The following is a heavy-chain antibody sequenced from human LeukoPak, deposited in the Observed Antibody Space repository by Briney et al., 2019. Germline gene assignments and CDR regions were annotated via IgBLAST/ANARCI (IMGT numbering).Heavy chain of an antibody. V-gene: IGHV4-4*02. Sequence: SETLSFTCTVSPDSTTSNFWSWVRQPPGKGLEWIGEIHRSGSTNYNPSLHSRVTMSIDRSKSQIALEMSSVTAADTAVYYCAREIVGGFNPGAYWGQGTLVTVSS. D-gene: IGHD1-14*01. CDR3: AREIVGGFNPGAY. CDR1: PDSTTSNF. J-gene: IGHJ4*02. CDR2: IHRSGST.